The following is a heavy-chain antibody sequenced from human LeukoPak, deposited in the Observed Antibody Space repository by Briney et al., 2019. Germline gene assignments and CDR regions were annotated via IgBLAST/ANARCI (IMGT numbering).Heavy chain of an antibody. J-gene: IGHJ4*02. CDR2: ISVYNGNT. V-gene: IGHV1-18*01. CDR1: GYTFTSYG. Sequence: ASVKVSCKASGYTFTSYGISWVRQATGQGLEWMGWISVYNGNTKYAQNLQGRVTMTEDTSTDTAYMELSSLRSEDTAFYYCATEDIVGALRYWGQGTLVTVSS. D-gene: IGHD1-26*01. CDR3: ATEDIVGALRY.